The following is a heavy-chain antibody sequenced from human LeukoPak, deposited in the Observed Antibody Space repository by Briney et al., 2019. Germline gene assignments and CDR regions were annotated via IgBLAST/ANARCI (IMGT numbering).Heavy chain of an antibody. Sequence: SETLSLTCTVSGDSIHSVYYFWGWIRQPPGKGLEWIGSVYFDGDTSYSPSLKSRFIISVDTSKNQFSLNLTSVTAADTALYYCARHRKSARNYLYYYMDVWGKGTAVTVSS. CDR3: ARHRKSARNYLYYYMDV. J-gene: IGHJ6*03. D-gene: IGHD6-6*01. CDR1: GDSIHSVYYF. V-gene: IGHV4-39*01. CDR2: VYFDGDT.